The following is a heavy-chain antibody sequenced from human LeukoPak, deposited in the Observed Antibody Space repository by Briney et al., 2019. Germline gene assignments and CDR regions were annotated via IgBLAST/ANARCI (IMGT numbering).Heavy chain of an antibody. V-gene: IGHV1-18*01. Sequence: ASVKVSCKTSGYTFRNYGITWVRQIPGQGLEWMGWISPYNGNTNYAQKLQGRVTMTTDTSTSTAYMDMSSLRSDDTAVYYCATHNLYDILTGYSPGSDYWGQGTLVTVSS. CDR2: ISPYNGNT. D-gene: IGHD3-9*01. J-gene: IGHJ4*02. CDR3: ATHNLYDILTGYSPGSDY. CDR1: GYTFRNYG.